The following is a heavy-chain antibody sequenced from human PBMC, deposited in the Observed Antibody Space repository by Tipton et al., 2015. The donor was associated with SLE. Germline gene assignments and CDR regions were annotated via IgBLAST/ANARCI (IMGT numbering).Heavy chain of an antibody. CDR3: YAEGYDYVWGNFRLGPFDI. Sequence: SLRLSCTASGFTFGSYALTWVRQAPGKGREWVGFIRSKVYGGAAEHAASVKGRFSISRDDSKSIAYLDMNSLKTEDTAVYYCYAEGYDYVWGNFRLGPFDIWGRGAMVTVSS. D-gene: IGHD3-16*02. CDR2: IRSKVYGGAA. J-gene: IGHJ3*02. V-gene: IGHV3-49*04. CDR1: GFTFGSYA.